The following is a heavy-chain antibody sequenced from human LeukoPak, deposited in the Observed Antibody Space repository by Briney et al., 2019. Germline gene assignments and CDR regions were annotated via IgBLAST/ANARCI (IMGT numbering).Heavy chain of an antibody. V-gene: IGHV3-23*01. D-gene: IGHD3-3*01. Sequence: GGSLRLSCAASGFTFSSYAMSWVRQAPGKGLEWVSAISGSGGSTYYADSVKGRFTISRDNSKNTLYLQMNSLRAEDTAVYYCAKASGYYPYYYMDVWGKGTTVTVSS. CDR3: AKASGYYPYYYMDV. CDR2: ISGSGGST. J-gene: IGHJ6*03. CDR1: GFTFSSYA.